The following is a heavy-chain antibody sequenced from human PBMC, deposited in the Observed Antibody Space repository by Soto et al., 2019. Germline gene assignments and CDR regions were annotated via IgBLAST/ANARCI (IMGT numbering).Heavy chain of an antibody. Sequence: QVQLVESGGGVVQPGRSLRLSCAASGFTFSSYAMHWVRQAPGKGLEWVAVISYDGSNKYYADSVKGRFTISRDNSKNTLYLQMNSVRAEDTAVYYCARIMTTVTYGDSYAFDIWGQGTMVTVSS. D-gene: IGHD4-17*01. V-gene: IGHV3-30-3*01. CDR1: GFTFSSYA. CDR2: ISYDGSNK. CDR3: ARIMTTVTYGDSYAFDI. J-gene: IGHJ3*02.